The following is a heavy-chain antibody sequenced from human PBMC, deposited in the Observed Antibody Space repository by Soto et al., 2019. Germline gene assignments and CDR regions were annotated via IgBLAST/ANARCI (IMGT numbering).Heavy chain of an antibody. CDR3: ARERYQVISDGMDV. J-gene: IGHJ6*02. Sequence: QVQLVQSGAEVKTPGASVRVSCKASGYTFTGYYIHWVREAPGQGLEWMGWINPQTGGTSYAQKLKGRVTLSRDKSINTAYLELSRLRFDDAAVYFCARERYQVISDGMDVWGQGTTVTVSS. CDR2: INPQTGGT. CDR1: GYTFTGYY. D-gene: IGHD2-2*01. V-gene: IGHV1-2*02.